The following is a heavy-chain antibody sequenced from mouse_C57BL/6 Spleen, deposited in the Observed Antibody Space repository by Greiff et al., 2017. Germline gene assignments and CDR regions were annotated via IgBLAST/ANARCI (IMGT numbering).Heavy chain of an antibody. CDR1: GFTFSDYY. D-gene: IGHD1-1*01. V-gene: IGHV5-16*01. J-gene: IGHJ1*03. Sequence: EVNLVESEGGLVQPGSSMKLSCTASGFTFSDYYMALVRQVPEKGLEWVANITYDGSSTYYLDSLKSRFIISRDNAKNILYLQMSSLKSEDTATYYCARAPYYYGSSSWYFDVWGTGTTVTVAS. CDR3: ARAPYYYGSSSWYFDV. CDR2: ITYDGSST.